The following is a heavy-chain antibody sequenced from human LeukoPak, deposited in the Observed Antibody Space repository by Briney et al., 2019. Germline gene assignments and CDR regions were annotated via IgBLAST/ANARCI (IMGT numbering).Heavy chain of an antibody. V-gene: IGHV4-59*01. CDR2: VYYSGST. Sequence: SETLSLTCTVSGGSISSYYWSWIRQPPGEGLEWIGYVYYSGSTNYNPSLKSRVTISVDTSKNQFSLNLTSVTAADAAVYYCARAAYIGTTYYYYYMDVWGKGTTVTVSS. D-gene: IGHD1-26*01. J-gene: IGHJ6*03. CDR1: GGSISSYY. CDR3: ARAAYIGTTYYYYYMDV.